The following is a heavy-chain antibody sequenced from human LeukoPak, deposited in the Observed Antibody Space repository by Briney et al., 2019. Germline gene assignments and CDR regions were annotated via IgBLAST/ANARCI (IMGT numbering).Heavy chain of an antibody. V-gene: IGHV4-34*01. CDR3: TRMTTGHDY. CDR2: INHSGYT. CDR1: GVSFNDYY. D-gene: IGHD4-17*01. J-gene: IGHJ4*02. Sequence: SETLSLTCAVSGVSFNDYYWSWVRQTPGKGLEWIGEINHSGYTNDSPSLKSRVTISIDTSRKQFSLNLRSVAVADTGIYYCTRMTTGHDYWGQGTLVTVSS.